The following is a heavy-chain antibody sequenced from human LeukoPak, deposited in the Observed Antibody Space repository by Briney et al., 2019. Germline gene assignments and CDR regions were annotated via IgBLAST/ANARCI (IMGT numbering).Heavy chain of an antibody. D-gene: IGHD2-2*01. CDR3: ARGYCSSTSCSSLMDV. CDR2: ISAYNGNT. V-gene: IGHV1-18*01. J-gene: IGHJ6*02. Sequence: ASVKVSCKASGYTFTSYGISWVRQAPGQGLEWMGWISAYNGNTNYAQKLQGRVTMTTDTSTSTAYMELRSLRSDDTAVYYCARGYCSSTSCSSLMDVWDQGTTVTVSS. CDR1: GYTFTSYG.